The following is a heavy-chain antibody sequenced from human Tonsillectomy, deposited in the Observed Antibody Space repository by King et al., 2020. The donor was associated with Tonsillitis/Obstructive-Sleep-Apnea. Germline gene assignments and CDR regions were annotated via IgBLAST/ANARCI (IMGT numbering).Heavy chain of an antibody. CDR2: ISYSGST. V-gene: IGHV4-61*01. CDR3: ARVLSNYGDYYMDV. D-gene: IGHD4-17*01. Sequence: QLQESGPGLVKPSETLSLTCTVSGGSVSSNTYYWTWIRQPPGKGLECIGYISYSGSTNYNPSLKSRVAISVDTSKNQFSLNLSSVTAADTAVYYCARVLSNYGDYYMDVWGIGTTVTVSS. J-gene: IGHJ6*03. CDR1: GGSVSSNTYY.